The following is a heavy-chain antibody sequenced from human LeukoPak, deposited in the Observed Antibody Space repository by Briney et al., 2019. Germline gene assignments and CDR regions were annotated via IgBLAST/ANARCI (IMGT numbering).Heavy chain of an antibody. Sequence: PGGSLRLSCAASGFTFSSYAMHWVRQAPGKGLEWVAVISYDGSNKYYADSVKGRFTISRDNSKNTLYLQMNSLRAEDTAVYYCAKEDCGGGSCYSNYFYGMDVWGQGTTVIVSS. CDR2: ISYDGSNK. CDR3: AKEDCGGGSCYSNYFYGMDV. V-gene: IGHV3-30-3*01. CDR1: GFTFSSYA. J-gene: IGHJ6*02. D-gene: IGHD2-15*01.